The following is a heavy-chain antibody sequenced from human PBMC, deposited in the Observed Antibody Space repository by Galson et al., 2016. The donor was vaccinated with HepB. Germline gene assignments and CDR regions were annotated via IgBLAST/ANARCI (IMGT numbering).Heavy chain of an antibody. Sequence: SLRLSCAASRFKFSDFTMGWVRQAPGKGLQWISSVTSSGRYFYYADSVKGRFTLSRDNAKDVLYPQMNSLRGEDTAVYYCARGLVGTAEFPFDSWGQGTLVTVSS. CDR3: ARGLVGTAEFPFDS. CDR2: VTSSGRYF. V-gene: IGHV3-21*06. CDR1: RFKFSDFT. D-gene: IGHD2-15*01. J-gene: IGHJ4*02.